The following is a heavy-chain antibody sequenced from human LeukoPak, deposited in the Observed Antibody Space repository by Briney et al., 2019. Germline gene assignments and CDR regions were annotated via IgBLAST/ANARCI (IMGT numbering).Heavy chain of an antibody. Sequence: GGSLRLSCAASGFTFSGSWMTWVRQAPGRGRGWVANVDLEGNTTHYLGSVKGRFTISRDNARNSLYLQLNGLRAEDTSVYCCARDPASGAFDCWGQGTLVTVSS. CDR2: VDLEGNTT. CDR1: GFTFSGSW. J-gene: IGHJ4*02. V-gene: IGHV3-7*01. CDR3: ARDPASGAFDC.